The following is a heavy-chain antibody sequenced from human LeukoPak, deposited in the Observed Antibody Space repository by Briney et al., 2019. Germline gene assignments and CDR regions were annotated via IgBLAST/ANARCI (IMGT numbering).Heavy chain of an antibody. CDR3: ARHHLWFGEFQDAFDI. D-gene: IGHD3-10*01. CDR1: GYSISSGYY. CDR2: IYHSGST. Sequence: SETLSLTCAVSGYSISSGYYWGWIRQPPGKGLEWIGSIYHSGSTYSNPSLKSRVTISVDTSKNQFSLKMSSVTAADTAVYYCARHHLWFGEFQDAFDIWGQGTMVTVSS. J-gene: IGHJ3*02. V-gene: IGHV4-38-2*01.